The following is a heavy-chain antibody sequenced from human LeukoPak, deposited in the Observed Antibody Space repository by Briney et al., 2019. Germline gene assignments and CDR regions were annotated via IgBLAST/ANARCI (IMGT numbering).Heavy chain of an antibody. CDR2: ISSTGSRI. V-gene: IGHV3-48*01. J-gene: IGHJ4*02. D-gene: IGHD2-15*01. CDR1: RFSFSLYN. CDR3: AKDYCRDGNCPFPFLDS. Sequence: GGSLRLSCAASRFSFSLYNMNWVRQAPGKGLEWVSYISSTGSRIYYADSVKGRFTISRDNAKNTVYMQMSSLRAEDTATYYCAKDYCRDGNCPFPFLDSWGQGTLVTVSS.